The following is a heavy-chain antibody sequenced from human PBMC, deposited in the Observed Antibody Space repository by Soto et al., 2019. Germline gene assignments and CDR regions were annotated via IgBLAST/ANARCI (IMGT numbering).Heavy chain of an antibody. CDR3: ARFNVVRMVSAGLDF. V-gene: IGHV1-2*02. CDR2: LNPNGGAT. CDR1: GYTFGHYY. D-gene: IGHD2-21*01. Sequence: ASVKVSCKTSGYTFGHYYIHWVRQAPGQGLEWLGWLNPNGGATNYAPKFQGRVTMTHDASISTVHMEPSSLTPDDTAVYYCARFNVVRMVSAGLDFWGLGTLVTVSS. J-gene: IGHJ1*01.